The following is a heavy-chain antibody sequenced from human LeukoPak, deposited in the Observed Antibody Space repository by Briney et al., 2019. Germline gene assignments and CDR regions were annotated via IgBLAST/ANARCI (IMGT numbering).Heavy chain of an antibody. CDR3: ARVCTRVSRRSGPYYFDY. V-gene: IGHV4-61*02. J-gene: IGHJ4*02. Sequence: SETLSLTCTVSGGSISSGGHYWSWIRQPAGKGLEYLGRISSTGSTNYNPSLRSRVTISADTSKNHFSLKLTSVTAADTAVYYCARVCTRVSRRSGPYYFDYWGQGTLVTVSS. CDR1: GGSISSGGHY. CDR2: ISSTGST. D-gene: IGHD3-10*01.